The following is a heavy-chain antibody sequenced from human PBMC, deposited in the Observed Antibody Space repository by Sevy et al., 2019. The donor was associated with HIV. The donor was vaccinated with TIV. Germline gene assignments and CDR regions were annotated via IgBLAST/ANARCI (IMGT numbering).Heavy chain of an antibody. CDR2: IIPIFGTA. V-gene: IGHV1-69*06. Sequence: ASVKVSCKASGGTFSSYAISWVRQAPGQGLEWMGGIIPIFGTANYAQKFQGRVTITADKSTSTAYMELSSLRSEVTAVYYCGREGGYDPQAEYFQHWGQGTLVTVSS. J-gene: IGHJ1*01. D-gene: IGHD5-12*01. CDR1: GGTFSSYA. CDR3: GREGGYDPQAEYFQH.